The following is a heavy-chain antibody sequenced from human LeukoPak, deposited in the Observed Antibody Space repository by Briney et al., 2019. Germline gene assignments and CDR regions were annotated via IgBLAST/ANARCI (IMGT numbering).Heavy chain of an antibody. J-gene: IGHJ4*02. CDR2: ITSSSNTI. CDR3: ARESSGWYPGFDS. D-gene: IGHD6-19*01. CDR1: GFTFNTYS. V-gene: IGHV3-48*01. Sequence: PWGSLRLSCAASGFTFNTYSMTWVRQAPGKGLEWVSYITSSSNTIYYADSVKGRFTISRDNAKTSVYLQMDSLRPEDTAVYYCARESSGWYPGFDSWGQGTLVTVSS.